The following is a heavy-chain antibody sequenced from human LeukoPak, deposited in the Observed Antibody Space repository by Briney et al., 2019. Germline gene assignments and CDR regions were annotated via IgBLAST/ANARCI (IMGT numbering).Heavy chain of an antibody. D-gene: IGHD5-12*01. CDR1: GGSISSSSYY. Sequence: SETLSLTCTVSGGSISSSSYYWGWIRQPPGKGLEWIGSIYYSGSTYYNPSLKSRVTISVDTSKNQFSLKLSSVTAADTAVYYCARQYSGYDWRFDYWGQGTLVTVSS. CDR3: ARQYSGYDWRFDY. CDR2: IYYSGST. J-gene: IGHJ4*02. V-gene: IGHV4-39*01.